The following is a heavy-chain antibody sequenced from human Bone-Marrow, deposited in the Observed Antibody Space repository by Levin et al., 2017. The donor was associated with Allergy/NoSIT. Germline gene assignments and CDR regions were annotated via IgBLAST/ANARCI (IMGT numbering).Heavy chain of an antibody. V-gene: IGHV1-18*01. CDR2: ISAYTGNT. CDR1: GYTFSNYG. CDR3: ARGHSSVAIDY. Sequence: ASVKVSCKASGYTFSNYGFNWVRQAPGQGLEWMGWISAYTGNTNYAQKFQDRVTMATDTSTSTAYLDLRSLTSDDTAIYYCARGHSSVAIDYWGQGTLVTVSS. D-gene: IGHD6-6*01. J-gene: IGHJ4*02.